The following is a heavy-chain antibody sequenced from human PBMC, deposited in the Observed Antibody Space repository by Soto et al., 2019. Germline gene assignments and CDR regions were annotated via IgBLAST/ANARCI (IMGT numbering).Heavy chain of an antibody. CDR1: GFTFSTYS. CDR3: ARNESYNSYGMDV. J-gene: IGHJ6*02. CDR2: ISSSSFSI. V-gene: IGHV3-21*01. Sequence: EVQLVESGGGLVKPGGSLRLSCAASGFTFSTYSMNWVRQAPGKGLEWVSSISSSSFSINYADSVKGRFSISRDNAQNSLHPKMNYMRAEDTAVYYCARNESYNSYGMDVWGQGTKVTVSS. D-gene: IGHD1-1*01.